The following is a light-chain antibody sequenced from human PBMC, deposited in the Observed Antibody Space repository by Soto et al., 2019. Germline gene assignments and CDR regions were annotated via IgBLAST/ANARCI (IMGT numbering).Light chain of an antibody. Sequence: EIVLTQSPGTLSLSPGERATLSCRASQSVTSGYLAWYQQQPNQAPRLLIYGASYRATGIPDRFSGGGSGTDFTLTISRLEPEDFALYYCQHYQSGHPITFGQGTRLEIK. V-gene: IGKV3-20*01. CDR2: GAS. J-gene: IGKJ5*01. CDR1: QSVTSGY. CDR3: QHYQSGHPIT.